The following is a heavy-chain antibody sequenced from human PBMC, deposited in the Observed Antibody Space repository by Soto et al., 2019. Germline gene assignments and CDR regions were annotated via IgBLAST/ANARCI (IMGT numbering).Heavy chain of an antibody. V-gene: IGHV1-69*08. CDR2: IIPALGTA. CDR3: ATPDFGDYWYFDL. D-gene: IGHD4-17*01. Sequence: QDQLVQSGAEVKKPGSSVKVSCKASGGTFSSHTFSWVRQAPGQGLEWMGRIIPALGTATYAQKFQGRVTMTADESATIVYMELNSLRSEDTGVYYCATPDFGDYWYFDLWGRGTLVTVSS. CDR1: GGTFSSHT. J-gene: IGHJ2*01.